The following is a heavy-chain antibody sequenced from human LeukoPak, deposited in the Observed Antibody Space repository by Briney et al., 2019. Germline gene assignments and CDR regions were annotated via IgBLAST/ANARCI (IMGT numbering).Heavy chain of an antibody. CDR2: ISSSSSYI. CDR3: AKAENIAYSSSWFYFDY. J-gene: IGHJ4*02. Sequence: GGSLRLSCAASGFTFSSYSMNWVRQAPGKGLEWVSSISSSSSYIYYADSVKGRFTISRDNSKNTLYLQMNSLRAEDTAVYYCAKAENIAYSSSWFYFDYWGQGTLVTVSS. D-gene: IGHD6-13*01. CDR1: GFTFSSYS. V-gene: IGHV3-21*01.